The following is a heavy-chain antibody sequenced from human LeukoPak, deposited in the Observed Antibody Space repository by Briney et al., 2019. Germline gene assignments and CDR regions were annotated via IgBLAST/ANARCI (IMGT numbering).Heavy chain of an antibody. Sequence: GGSLRLSCAASGFTSSSYGMHWVRQAPGKGLEWVAVIWYDGSNKYYADSVKGRFTISRDNSKNTLYLQMNSLRAEDTAVYYCARSKPVHYDSSGYADYWGQGTLVTVSS. CDR3: ARSKPVHYDSSGYADY. CDR1: GFTSSSYG. V-gene: IGHV3-33*01. J-gene: IGHJ4*02. D-gene: IGHD3-22*01. CDR2: IWYDGSNK.